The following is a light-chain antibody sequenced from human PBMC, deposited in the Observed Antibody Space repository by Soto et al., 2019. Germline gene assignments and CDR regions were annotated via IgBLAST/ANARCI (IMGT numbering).Light chain of an antibody. Sequence: QSVLTQPPSASGSPGQSVTISCTGTSSDVGGYNFVSWYQQHPGKAPKLMIYEVSQRPSGVPDRFSGSKSGNTASLTVSGLQAEDEADYYCSSYAGSNNFPYVFGPGTKVTVL. CDR2: EVS. J-gene: IGLJ1*01. CDR3: SSYAGSNNFPYV. CDR1: SSDVGGYNF. V-gene: IGLV2-8*01.